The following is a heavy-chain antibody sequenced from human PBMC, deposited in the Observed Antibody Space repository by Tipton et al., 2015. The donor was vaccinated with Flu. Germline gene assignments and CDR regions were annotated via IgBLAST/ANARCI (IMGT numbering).Heavy chain of an antibody. CDR3: AKSGSYLEYLQH. Sequence: LRLSCTVSGGSISSYYWSWIRQPAGKGLEWIGRIYTSGSTNYNPSLKSRVTMSVDTSKNQFSLKLTSVSVADTAVYYCAKSGSYLEYLQHWGQGTLVTVSS. V-gene: IGHV4-4*07. J-gene: IGHJ1*01. D-gene: IGHD1-26*01. CDR1: GGSISSYY. CDR2: IYTSGST.